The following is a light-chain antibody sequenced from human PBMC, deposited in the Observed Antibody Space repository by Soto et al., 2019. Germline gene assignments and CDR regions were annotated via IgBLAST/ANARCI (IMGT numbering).Light chain of an antibody. CDR1: QSIRSY. CDR3: QQSYSTPRT. V-gene: IGKV1-39*01. Sequence: DIQMTQSPSSLSASVGDRVTITCRASQSIRSYLNWYQQKPGKAPKLLIYAASSLQSGVPSRFSGSGSGTDFTLTISSLQPEDFATYYCQQSYSTPRTFDQGTKVDIK. J-gene: IGKJ1*01. CDR2: AAS.